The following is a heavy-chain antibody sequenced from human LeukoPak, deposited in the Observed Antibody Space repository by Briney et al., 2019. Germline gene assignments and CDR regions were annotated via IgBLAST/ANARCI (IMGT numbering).Heavy chain of an antibody. CDR3: ARPLDGRITMIPGAFDI. V-gene: IGHV1-8*01. J-gene: IGHJ3*02. CDR1: GYTFTSYD. Sequence: ASVKVSCKASGYTFTSYDFNWLRQATGQGPEWMGWMNPNSGATGYAQKFQGRVTMTRSASINTAYMELTNLRSEDTAVYYCARPLDGRITMIPGAFDIWGQGTMVTVSS. CDR2: MNPNSGAT. D-gene: IGHD3-22*01.